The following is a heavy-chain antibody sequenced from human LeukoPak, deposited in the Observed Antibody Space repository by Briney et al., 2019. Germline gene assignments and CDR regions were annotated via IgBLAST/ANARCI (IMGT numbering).Heavy chain of an antibody. J-gene: IGHJ6*03. CDR1: GYTFTSYY. V-gene: IGHV1-46*01. Sequence: GASVKVSCKASGYTFTSYYMHWVRQAPGQGLEWMGIINPSGGSTSYAQKFQGRVTMTRDMSTSTVYKELSSLRSEDTAVYYCATPVPHGSDPSLYYYYMDVWGKGTTVTISS. CDR3: ATPVPHGSDPSLYYYYMDV. CDR2: INPSGGST. D-gene: IGHD3-10*01.